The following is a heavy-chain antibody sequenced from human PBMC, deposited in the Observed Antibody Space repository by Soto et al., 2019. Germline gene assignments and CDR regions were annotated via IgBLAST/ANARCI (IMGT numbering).Heavy chain of an antibody. J-gene: IGHJ4*02. CDR2: INSGASTT. V-gene: IGHV3-74*01. Sequence: GGSLRLSCAASGFTFSSSWMHWVRQAPGKGLVWVSRINSGASTTNYADSVKGRFTISRDNAKNTLYLQMDSLTAEDTAVYYCAIYSSMVRGAADYWGQGTLVTVSS. D-gene: IGHD3-10*01. CDR1: GFTFSSSW. CDR3: AIYSSMVRGAADY.